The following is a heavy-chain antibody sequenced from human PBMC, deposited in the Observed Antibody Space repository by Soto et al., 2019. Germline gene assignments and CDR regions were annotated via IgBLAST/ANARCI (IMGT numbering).Heavy chain of an antibody. D-gene: IGHD1-26*01. CDR1: GFTFSSYA. CDR2: ISSNGGST. J-gene: IGHJ4*02. Sequence: HPGGSLRLSCAASGFTFSSYAMHWVRQAPGKGLEYVSAISSNGGSTYYANSVKGRFTISRDNSKNTLYLQMGSLRAEDMAVYYCARDGGSYSFDYWGQGTLVTVSS. CDR3: ARDGGSYSFDY. V-gene: IGHV3-64*01.